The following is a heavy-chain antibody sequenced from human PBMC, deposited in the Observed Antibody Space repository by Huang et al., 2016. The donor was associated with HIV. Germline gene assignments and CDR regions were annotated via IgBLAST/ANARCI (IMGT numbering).Heavy chain of an antibody. D-gene: IGHD1-26*01. CDR3: ARRGFNTGSSPDS. J-gene: IGHJ4*02. CDR2: IYPGDPDA. Sequence: EVQLVQSGPEVKKPGESLKISCRVSGYSFTHYWIGWVRQRPGKGLEWMAIIYPGDPDAAYNPSFRGQVTISADKSINTAHLQWDSLKTSDSAIYYCARRGFNTGSSPDSWGQGTLVTVSS. V-gene: IGHV5-51*01. CDR1: GYSFTHYW.